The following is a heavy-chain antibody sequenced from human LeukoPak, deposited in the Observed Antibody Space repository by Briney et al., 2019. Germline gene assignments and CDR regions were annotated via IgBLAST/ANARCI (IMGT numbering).Heavy chain of an antibody. V-gene: IGHV3-9*01. J-gene: IGHJ4*02. CDR2: ISWNSGSI. CDR3: AKGLTVTTPNQFDY. CDR1: GFTFDDYA. Sequence: PGRSLRLSCAASGFTFDDYAMHWVRQAPGKGLEWVSGISWNSGSIGYADSVKGRFTISRDNAKNSLYLQMNSLRAEDTALYYCAKGLTVTTPNQFDYWGQGTLVTVSS. D-gene: IGHD4-4*01.